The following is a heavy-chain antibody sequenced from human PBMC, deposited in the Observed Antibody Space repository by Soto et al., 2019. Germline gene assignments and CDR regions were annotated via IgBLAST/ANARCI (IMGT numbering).Heavy chain of an antibody. CDR3: ARGGSLYSGYEPPRGFDL. CDR2: INPNSGGT. CDR1: GYTFTGYY. Sequence: GASVKVSCKASGYTFTGYYMHWVRQAPGQGLEWMGWINPNSGGTNYAQKFQGWVTMTRDTSISTAYMELSRLRSDDTAVYYCARGGSLYSGYEPPRGFDLRGQGPLVTVSS. D-gene: IGHD5-12*01. J-gene: IGHJ5*02. V-gene: IGHV1-2*04.